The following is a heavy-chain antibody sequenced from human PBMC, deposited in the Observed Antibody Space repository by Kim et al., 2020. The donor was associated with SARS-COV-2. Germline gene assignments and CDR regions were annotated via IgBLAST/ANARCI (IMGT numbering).Heavy chain of an antibody. V-gene: IGHV4-59*13. Sequence: SETLSLTCTVSGGSISSYYWSWIRQPPGKGLEWIGYIYYSGSTNYNPSLKSRVTISVDTSKNQFSLKLSSVTAADTAVYYCARVPFRGEQWLSYNWFDPWGQGTLVTVSS. CDR2: IYYSGST. CDR1: GGSISSYY. J-gene: IGHJ5*02. CDR3: ARVPFRGEQWLSYNWFDP. D-gene: IGHD6-19*01.